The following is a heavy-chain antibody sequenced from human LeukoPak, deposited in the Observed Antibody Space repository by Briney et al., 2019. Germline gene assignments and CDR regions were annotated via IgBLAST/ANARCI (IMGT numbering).Heavy chain of an antibody. V-gene: IGHV3-23*01. CDR1: GFTFSSYA. CDR2: ISGSGGST. J-gene: IGHJ4*02. Sequence: GGSLRLSCAASGFTFSSYAVSWVRQAPGKGLEWVSAISGSGGSTYYADSVKGRSTISGDNSKNTLYLQMNSLRAEDTAVYYCAKDRFRYYGSGSYADYWGQGTLVTVSS. CDR3: AKDRFRYYGSGSYADY. D-gene: IGHD3-10*01.